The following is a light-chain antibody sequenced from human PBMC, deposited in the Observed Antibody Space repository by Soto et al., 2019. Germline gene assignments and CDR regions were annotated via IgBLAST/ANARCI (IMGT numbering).Light chain of an antibody. CDR1: KGVGTY. CDR2: DAS. V-gene: IGKV3-11*01. J-gene: IGKJ1*01. CDR3: QQRNFRPGGT. Sequence: EFVSQQSPATLSVLPGDRATLSCRASKGVGTYLAWYQKKPGQAPRLLTYDASIRATGTPARSSGSGSGTDFTLTISSLEPEDFAVYFCQQRNFRPGGTFGQGTKVEIK.